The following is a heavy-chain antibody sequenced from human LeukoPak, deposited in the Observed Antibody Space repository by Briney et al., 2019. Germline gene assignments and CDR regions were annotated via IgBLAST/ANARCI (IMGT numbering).Heavy chain of an antibody. CDR3: ARDGTPATDKGIYDILTGYYSGTPDYYYMDV. D-gene: IGHD3-9*01. Sequence: SGGSLRLSCAASGFTFSSYSMNWVRQAPGKGLEWVSYISSSSSTIYYADSVKGRFTISRDNAKNSLYLQMNSLRAEDTAVYCCARDGTPATDKGIYDILTGYYSGTPDYYYMDVWGKGTTVTVSS. V-gene: IGHV3-48*01. J-gene: IGHJ6*03. CDR2: ISSSSSTI. CDR1: GFTFSSYS.